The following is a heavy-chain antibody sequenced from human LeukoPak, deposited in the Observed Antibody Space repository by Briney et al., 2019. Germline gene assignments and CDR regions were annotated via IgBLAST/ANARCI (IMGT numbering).Heavy chain of an antibody. J-gene: IGHJ4*02. Sequence: GGSLRLSCVASEFTFSYYWMYWVRQAPGQGLVSVSRISSDGSSTTYAESVKGRFTISRDNAKNTLYLQMNSLRAEDTAIYYCARDDSNGIDYWGQGTLVTVS. V-gene: IGHV3-74*01. CDR2: ISSDGSST. CDR3: ARDDSNGIDY. D-gene: IGHD6-19*01. CDR1: EFTFSYYW.